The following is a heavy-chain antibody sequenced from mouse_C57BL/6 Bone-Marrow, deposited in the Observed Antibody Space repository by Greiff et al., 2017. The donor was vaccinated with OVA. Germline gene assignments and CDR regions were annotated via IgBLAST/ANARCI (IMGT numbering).Heavy chain of an antibody. CDR3: AREGGDGFDY. J-gene: IGHJ2*01. CDR1: GYSITSGYY. V-gene: IGHV3-6*01. Sequence: EVQVVESGPGLVKPSQSLSLTCSVTGYSITSGYYWNWIRQFPGNKLEWMGYISYDGSNNYNPSLKNRISITRDTSKNQFFLKLNSVTTEDTATYYCAREGGDGFDYWGQGTTLTVSS. CDR2: ISYDGSN.